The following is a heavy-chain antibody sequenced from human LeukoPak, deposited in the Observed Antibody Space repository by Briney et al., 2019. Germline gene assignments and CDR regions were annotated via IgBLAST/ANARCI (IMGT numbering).Heavy chain of an antibody. Sequence: GGSLRLSCAASGFTFSIYGMSWVRQAPGRGLEWVSAMSGSGGSTYYADSVKGRFTISRDNSKNTLYLQMNSLRAEDTAVYYCAKEGKVLLWFGESNHMDVWGKGTTVTISS. V-gene: IGHV3-23*01. J-gene: IGHJ6*03. D-gene: IGHD3-10*01. CDR1: GFTFSIYG. CDR3: AKEGKVLLWFGESNHMDV. CDR2: MSGSGGST.